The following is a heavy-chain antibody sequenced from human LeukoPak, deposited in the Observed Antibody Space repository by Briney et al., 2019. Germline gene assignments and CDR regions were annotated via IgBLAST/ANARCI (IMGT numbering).Heavy chain of an antibody. CDR2: ISYDGSNK. J-gene: IGHJ6*02. CDR1: GLTFSSYA. CDR3: ARDYYDNKGGMDV. D-gene: IGHD3-22*01. Sequence: GGSLRLSCAASGLTFSSYAMHWVRQAPGKGLEWGAVISYDGSNKYYPDSVKGRFTISRDNSKNTLYLQMNSLRAEDTDVYYCARDYYDNKGGMDVWGQGTTVTVSS. V-gene: IGHV3-30-3*01.